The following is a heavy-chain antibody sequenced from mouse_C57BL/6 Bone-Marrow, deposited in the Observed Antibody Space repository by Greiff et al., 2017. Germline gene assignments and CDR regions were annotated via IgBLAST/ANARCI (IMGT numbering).Heavy chain of an antibody. CDR3: ARPDYYGSSLAMDY. J-gene: IGHJ4*01. Sequence: VQLQQSGPVLVKPGASVKMSCKASGYTFTDYYMNWVKQSHGKGLEWIGGINPYNGGTSYNQKFKGKATLTVDKSSSTAYMELNSLTSEDSAVYYCARPDYYGSSLAMDYWGQGTSVTVSS. CDR2: INPYNGGT. D-gene: IGHD1-1*01. CDR1: GYTFTDYY. V-gene: IGHV1-19*01.